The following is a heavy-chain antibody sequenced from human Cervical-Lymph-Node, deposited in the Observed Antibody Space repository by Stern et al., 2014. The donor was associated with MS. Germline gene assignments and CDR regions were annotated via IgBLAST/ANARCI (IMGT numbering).Heavy chain of an antibody. D-gene: IGHD5-24*01. CDR2: IIPFFGTA. CDR3: ATRDMATVTNYYYGMDV. CDR1: GFTFSSYA. V-gene: IGHV1-69*01. Sequence: QVQLVESGAEVRKPGSSVKVSCKGSGFTFSSYAISWVRQAPGQGLEWMGGIIPFFGTANYVQRFLGRVTITAAESTTTAYMELSSLRSEDTAVYYCATRDMATVTNYYYGMDVWGQGTTVIVSS. J-gene: IGHJ6*02.